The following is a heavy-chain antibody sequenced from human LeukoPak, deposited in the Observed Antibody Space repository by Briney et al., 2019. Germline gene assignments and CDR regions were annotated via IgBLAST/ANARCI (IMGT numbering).Heavy chain of an antibody. D-gene: IGHD3-22*01. CDR3: ARDSSYYYDSSGGFGY. Sequence: SQTLSLTCTVPGGSISSGDYYWRWIRQPPGKGLEWIGYIYYSGSTYYNPSLKSRVTISVDTSKNQFSLKLSSVTAADTAVYYCARDSSYYYDSSGGFGYWGQGTLVTVSS. CDR1: GGSISSGDYY. V-gene: IGHV4-30-4*01. J-gene: IGHJ4*02. CDR2: IYYSGST.